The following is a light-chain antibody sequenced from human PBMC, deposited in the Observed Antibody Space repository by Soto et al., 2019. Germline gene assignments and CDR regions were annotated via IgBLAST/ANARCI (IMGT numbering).Light chain of an antibody. CDR1: SSDVGGYNY. Sequence: QSALTHPASVSGSPGQSITISCTGTSSDVGGYNYVSWYQQHPGKAPKLMIYEVSNRPSGVSNRFSGSKSGNTASLTISGLQAEDEADYYRSSYTSSSVCVFGTGTKVTVL. CDR2: EVS. J-gene: IGLJ1*01. CDR3: SSYTSSSVCV. V-gene: IGLV2-14*01.